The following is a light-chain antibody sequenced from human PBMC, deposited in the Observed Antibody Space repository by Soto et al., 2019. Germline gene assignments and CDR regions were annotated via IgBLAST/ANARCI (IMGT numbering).Light chain of an antibody. V-gene: IGKV3D-20*02. CDR2: DAS. Sequence: EIVLPQSPGTLSLSPGESSSLSGRASQSLTSSYLAWYQQKPGQAPSLLIYDASNRPTDIPARFSGSGSGTDFTLTISSLEPEDFAVYYCQQRSNWPITVGQGTRLEIK. CDR1: QSLTSSY. CDR3: QQRSNWPIT. J-gene: IGKJ5*01.